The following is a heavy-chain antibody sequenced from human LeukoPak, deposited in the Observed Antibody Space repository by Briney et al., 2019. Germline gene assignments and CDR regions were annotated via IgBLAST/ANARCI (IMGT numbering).Heavy chain of an antibody. CDR2: ISSSSSYI. CDR3: ARDKDVYFDY. J-gene: IGHJ4*02. V-gene: IGHV3-21*01. Sequence: GGSLRLSCVGTGFTFSTYRMNWVRQAPGKGLEWGSSISSSSSYIYYADSVKGRITISRDNAKNSLYLQMNSLRVEDTAVYYCARDKDVYFDYWGQGTLVTVSS. CDR1: GFTFSTYR.